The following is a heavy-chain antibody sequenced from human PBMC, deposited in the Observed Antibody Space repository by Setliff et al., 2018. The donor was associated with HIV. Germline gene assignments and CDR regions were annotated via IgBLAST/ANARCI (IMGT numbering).Heavy chain of an antibody. D-gene: IGHD3-3*01. CDR1: GGTLSSHA. J-gene: IGHJ4*02. Sequence: SVKVSCKASGGTLSSHAISRVRQAPGQGLEWMGGIIPIFGSANHAQKFKDRVTITADESTNTVYMELSSLRSEDTAVYYCARDGRSYYNFWSGPLFDSWGQGTLVTVSS. CDR3: ARDGRSYYNFWSGPLFDS. CDR2: IIPIFGSA. V-gene: IGHV1-69*13.